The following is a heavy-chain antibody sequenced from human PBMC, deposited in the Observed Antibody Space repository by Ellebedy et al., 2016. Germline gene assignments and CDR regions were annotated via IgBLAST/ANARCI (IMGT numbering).Heavy chain of an antibody. CDR3: ARDRGVLWFDP. J-gene: IGHJ5*02. V-gene: IGHV3-7*01. CDR2: IKQDGSEK. CDR1: GFTFSSYW. D-gene: IGHD3-10*01. Sequence: GESLKISCAASGFTFSSYWMSWVRQAPGKGLEWAANIKQDGSEKYYVDSVKGRFTISRDNAENSLYLQMNSLRAEDTAVYYCARDRGVLWFDPWGQGTLVTVSS.